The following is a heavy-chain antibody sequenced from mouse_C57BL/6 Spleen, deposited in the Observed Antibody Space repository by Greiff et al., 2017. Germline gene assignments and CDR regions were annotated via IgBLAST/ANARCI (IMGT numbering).Heavy chain of an antibody. CDR3: TRGRRSSDGFAY. Sequence: EVKVVESGAGLVKPGGSLKLSCAASGFTFSSYAMSWVRQTPEKRLEWVAYISSGGDYIYYADTVKGRFTISRDHARNTLYLQMSSLKSEDTAMYYCTRGRRSSDGFAYWGQGTLVTVSA. J-gene: IGHJ3*01. CDR2: ISSGGDYI. V-gene: IGHV5-9-1*02. D-gene: IGHD1-3*01. CDR1: GFTFSSYA.